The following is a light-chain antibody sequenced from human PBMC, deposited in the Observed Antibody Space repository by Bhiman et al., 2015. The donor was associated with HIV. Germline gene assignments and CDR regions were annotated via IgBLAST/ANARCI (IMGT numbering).Light chain of an antibody. CDR2: GNT. V-gene: IGLV1-40*01. J-gene: IGLJ2*01. Sequence: QSVLTQPPSVSGAPGQRVTISCTGISSNIGAGYDVHWYQQLPGTAPKLLIYGNTNRPSGVPDRFSGSSSGNTASLTITGAQAEDEADYYCNSRDSSGNHVVFGGGTKLTVL. CDR1: SSNIGAGYD. CDR3: NSRDSSGNHVV.